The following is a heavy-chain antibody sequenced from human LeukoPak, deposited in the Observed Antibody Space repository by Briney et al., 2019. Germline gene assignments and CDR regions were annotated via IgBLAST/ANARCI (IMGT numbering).Heavy chain of an antibody. J-gene: IGHJ4*02. CDR2: ISGSGGST. D-gene: IGHD3-22*01. CDR1: GFTFSSYA. V-gene: IGHV3-23*01. Sequence: PGGPLRLSCAASGFTFSSYAMSWVRQAPGKGLEWVSAISGSGGSTYYADSVKGRFTISRDNAKNSLYLQMNSLRAEDTAVYYCARVSTITMIVAPPDYWGQGTLVTVSS. CDR3: ARVSTITMIVAPPDY.